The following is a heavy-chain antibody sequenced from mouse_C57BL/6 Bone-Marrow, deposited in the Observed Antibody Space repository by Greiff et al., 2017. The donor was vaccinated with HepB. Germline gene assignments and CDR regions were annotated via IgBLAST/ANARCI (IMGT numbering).Heavy chain of an antibody. CDR2: ISTGGTYT. CDR1: GFTFSSSG. J-gene: IGHJ2*01. CDR3: VRDRFDYYFDY. V-gene: IGHV5-6*01. Sequence: EVQGVESGGDLVKPGGSLKLTCAASGFTFSSSGMSWVRQTPDKGLEWVATISTGGTYTYYPDNVKGRFTISRDTAKNTLFLLMTSLMSEDSAIYYCVRDRFDYYFDYWGQGTTLTVSS.